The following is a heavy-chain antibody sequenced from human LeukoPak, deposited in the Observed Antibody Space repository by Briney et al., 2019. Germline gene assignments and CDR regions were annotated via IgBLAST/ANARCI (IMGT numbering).Heavy chain of an antibody. J-gene: IGHJ5*02. Sequence: GGSLRLSRPASAFTFNSSWMHWVRHPPGEGLVWVSRIDEDGKTTDYADSVKGRFTISRDNAKDTLYLQMSSLRDEDTAVYYCVSDLCGGDDQWGRGTLVTVSS. D-gene: IGHD3-3*01. V-gene: IGHV3-74*01. CDR2: IDEDGKTT. CDR3: VSDLCGGDDQ. CDR1: AFTFNSSW.